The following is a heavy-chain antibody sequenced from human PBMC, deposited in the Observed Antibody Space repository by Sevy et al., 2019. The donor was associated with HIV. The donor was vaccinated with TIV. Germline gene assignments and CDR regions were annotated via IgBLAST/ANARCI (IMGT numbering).Heavy chain of an antibody. CDR3: VKEGGGEGGDH. CDR2: IQYDGSNK. J-gene: IGHJ4*02. V-gene: IGHV3-30*02. Sequence: GGSLRLSCAASVFSFSSYGRHWVRQAPGKGLEWMSYIQYDGSNKDYADSVKGRFTISRDNSKNTLYLQMNSLRVEDTVVFYCVKEGGGEGGDHWGQGTLVTVSS. D-gene: IGHD2-21*01. CDR1: VFSFSSYG.